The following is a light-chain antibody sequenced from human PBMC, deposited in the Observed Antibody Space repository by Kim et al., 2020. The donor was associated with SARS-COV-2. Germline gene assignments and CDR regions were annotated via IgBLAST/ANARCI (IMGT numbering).Light chain of an antibody. CDR1: SNNVGNQG. J-gene: IGLJ3*02. V-gene: IGLV10-54*01. CDR3: SAWDSSLSAWG. CDR2: RNN. Sequence: QAGLTQPPSVSKGLRQTATLTCTGNSNNVGNQGAAWLQQHQGHPPKLLSYRNNNRPSGISERLSASRSGNTASLTITGLQPEDEADYYCSAWDSSLSAWGFGGGTQRTVL.